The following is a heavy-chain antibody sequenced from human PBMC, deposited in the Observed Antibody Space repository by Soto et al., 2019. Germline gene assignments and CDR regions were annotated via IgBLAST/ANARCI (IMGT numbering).Heavy chain of an antibody. CDR1: GASIRSTHYY. V-gene: IGHV4-39*01. D-gene: IGHD3-16*01. CDR3: ARHGGYYFDY. J-gene: IGHJ4*02. CDR2: IYHGLSI. Sequence: SETLSLTCKVSGASIRSTHYYWSWIRQPPGKGLEWIGEIYHGLSIVYNPSLKSRVTISGDPSKNQFSLKLSSVTAADTAVYYCARHGGYYFDYWGQGTLVTVSS.